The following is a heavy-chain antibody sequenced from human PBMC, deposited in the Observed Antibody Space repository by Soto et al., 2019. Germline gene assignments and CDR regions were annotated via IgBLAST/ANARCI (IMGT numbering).Heavy chain of an antibody. V-gene: IGHV4-34*01. CDR3: ARRYYGSGIHFDY. J-gene: IGHJ4*02. D-gene: IGHD3-10*01. CDR2: MNRSGST. CDR1: GGSFNGYY. Sequence: SETLSLTCAVYGGSFNGYYWTWIRQPPGKGLEWIGEMNRSGSTNYNSSLKSRVTISVDTSQNQFSLNLSSVTAADTAVYYCARRYYGSGIHFDYWGQGTLVTVSS.